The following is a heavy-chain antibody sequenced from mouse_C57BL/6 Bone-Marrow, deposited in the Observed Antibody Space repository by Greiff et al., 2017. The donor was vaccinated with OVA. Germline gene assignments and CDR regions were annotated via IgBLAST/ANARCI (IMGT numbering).Heavy chain of an antibody. CDR1: GYTFTSYW. CDR3: AREGLGGFAY. V-gene: IGHV1-69*01. J-gene: IGHJ3*01. CDR2: IDPSDSYT. D-gene: IGHD4-1*01. Sequence: VQLQQPGAELVMPGASVKLSCKASGYTFTSYWMHWVKQRPGQGLEWIGEIDPSDSYTNYNQKFKGKSTLTVDKSSSPAYMQLSSLTSEDSAVYYCAREGLGGFAYWGQGTLVTVSA.